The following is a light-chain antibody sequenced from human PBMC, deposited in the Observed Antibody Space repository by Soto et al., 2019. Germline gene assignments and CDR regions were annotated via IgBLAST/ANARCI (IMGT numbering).Light chain of an antibody. CDR3: GSYTSSNTPFV. Sequence: QSVLTQLASVSASPGQSITISCTGTSSDVGGFNYVSWYQQHPGKVPKLILFEVSDRPSGVSTRFSGSKSGNTASLTISGLQAEDEADYYCGSYTSSNTPFVFGTGTKVTVL. CDR2: EVS. J-gene: IGLJ1*01. CDR1: SSDVGGFNY. V-gene: IGLV2-14*01.